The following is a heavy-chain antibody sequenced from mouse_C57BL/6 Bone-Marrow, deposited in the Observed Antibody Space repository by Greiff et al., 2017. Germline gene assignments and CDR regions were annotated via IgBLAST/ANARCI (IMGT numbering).Heavy chain of an antibody. D-gene: IGHD2-1*01. Sequence: VQLQQPGAELVKPGASVKLSCKASGYTFTSYWMHWVKQRPGQGLEWIGMIHPNSGSTNYNEKFKSKATLTVDKSSSTAYMQLSSLTSEDSAVYCCAVYYGNYYAMDYWGQGTSVTVSS. CDR1: GYTFTSYW. V-gene: IGHV1-64*01. CDR3: AVYYGNYYAMDY. J-gene: IGHJ4*01. CDR2: IHPNSGST.